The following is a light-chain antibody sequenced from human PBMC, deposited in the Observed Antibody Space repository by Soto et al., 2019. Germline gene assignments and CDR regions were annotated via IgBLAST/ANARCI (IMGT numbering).Light chain of an antibody. J-gene: IGKJ4*01. CDR2: DAS. CDR1: QSVSSS. V-gene: IGKV3-11*01. CDR3: QQPSSSPLT. Sequence: EIVLTQSPATLSLSPGETATLSCRASQSVSSSLAWYQQKPGQTPRLLIYDASNRATGIPARFSGSGSGTAFTLTVSSLEPEDFALYYCQQPSSSPLTFGGATKVQIK.